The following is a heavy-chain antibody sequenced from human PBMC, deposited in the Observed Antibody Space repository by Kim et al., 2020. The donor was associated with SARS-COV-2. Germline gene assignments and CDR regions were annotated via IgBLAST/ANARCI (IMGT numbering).Heavy chain of an antibody. Sequence: QGRFTITPDESTSTAYMELSSLRSEDTAVYYCARGSLYDSSGYYMSHFDYWGQGTLVTVSS. D-gene: IGHD3-22*01. J-gene: IGHJ4*02. V-gene: IGHV1-69*01. CDR3: ARGSLYDSSGYYMSHFDY.